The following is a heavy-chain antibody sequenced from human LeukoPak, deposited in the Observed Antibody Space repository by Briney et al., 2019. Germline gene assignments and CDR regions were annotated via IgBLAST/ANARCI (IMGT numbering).Heavy chain of an antibody. CDR1: GGSIRSRGYY. D-gene: IGHD2-15*01. V-gene: IGHV4-39*07. Sequence: SQALSLTCTVSGGSIRSRGYYWGWIRQPPGKGLEWIGTIYFSGSTYYNPSLESRVTISLDTSKNQFSLKLSSVTAADTAVYYCARDAYCSGGSCPGAWFDPWGQGTLVTVSS. CDR3: ARDAYCSGGSCPGAWFDP. J-gene: IGHJ5*02. CDR2: IYFSGST.